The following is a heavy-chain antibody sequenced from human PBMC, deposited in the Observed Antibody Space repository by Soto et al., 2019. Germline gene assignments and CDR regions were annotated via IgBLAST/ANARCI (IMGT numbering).Heavy chain of an antibody. D-gene: IGHD6-13*01. J-gene: IGHJ5*02. CDR1: GYRFNSNW. CDR3: AKLEANRTTWCAGPYNWFGP. Sequence: GESLNISCQGSGYRFNSNWIRWVRQMPGKGLENMGVISPGDSDTRYSPSFQGQVTISADKSTNTAYLEWSSLKSSDTAMYYCAKLEANRTTWCAGPYNWFGPWGGGTLVTVS. V-gene: IGHV5-51*01. CDR2: ISPGDSDT.